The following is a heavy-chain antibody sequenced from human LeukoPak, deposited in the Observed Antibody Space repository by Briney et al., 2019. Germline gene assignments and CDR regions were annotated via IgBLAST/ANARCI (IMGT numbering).Heavy chain of an antibody. CDR1: GFTFSSYG. V-gene: IGHV3-23*01. J-gene: IGHJ4*02. CDR2: ISGGGGST. Sequence: GGSLRLSCAASGFTFSSYGMRWVRQAPGKGLEWVSTISGGGGSTYYADSVKGRFTISRDNSKNTLYLQVNSLRAEDTAVYYCAKGGKWDVTPFDYWGQGTLVTVSS. D-gene: IGHD1-26*01. CDR3: AKGGKWDVTPFDY.